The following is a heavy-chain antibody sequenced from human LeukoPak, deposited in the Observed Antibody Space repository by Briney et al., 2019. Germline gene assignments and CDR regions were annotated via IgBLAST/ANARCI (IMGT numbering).Heavy chain of an antibody. CDR3: ARGGYRTVFEY. CDR1: GFTFSDYY. CDR2: ISTSGSFT. V-gene: IGHV3-11*05. Sequence: PGGSLRLSCEASGFTFSDYYMAWIRQAPGKGLEWISHISTSGSFTDYADSVKGRFSISRDNPKNSLYLQMNSLRAEDTAVYYCARGGYRTVFEYWGQGALITVSS. J-gene: IGHJ4*02. D-gene: IGHD5-18*01.